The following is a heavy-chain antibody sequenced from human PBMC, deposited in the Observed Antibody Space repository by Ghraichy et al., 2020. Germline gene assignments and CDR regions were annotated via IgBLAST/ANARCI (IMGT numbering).Heavy chain of an antibody. Sequence: SQTLSLTCAISGDSVSSNSAAWNWIRQSPSRGLEWLGRTYYRSKWYNDYAVSVKSRITINPDTSKNQFSLQLNSVTPEDTAVYYCARSPRAALRDRWELPNYYYYGMDVWGQGTTVTVSS. CDR1: GDSVSSNSAA. J-gene: IGHJ6*02. D-gene: IGHD1-26*01. CDR2: TYYRSKWYN. V-gene: IGHV6-1*01. CDR3: ARSPRAALRDRWELPNYYYYGMDV.